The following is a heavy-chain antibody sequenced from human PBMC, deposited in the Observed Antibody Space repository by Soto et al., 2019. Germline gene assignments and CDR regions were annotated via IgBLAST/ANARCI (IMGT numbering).Heavy chain of an antibody. CDR2: MNPNSGNT. D-gene: IGHD4-17*01. J-gene: IGHJ6*01. V-gene: IGHV1-8*01. CDR3: AGGLGTTVVRGYYYGMDV. CDR1: GYTFTSYD. Sequence: QVQLVQSGAEVKKPGASVKVSCKASGYTFTSYDINWVRQATGQGLEWMGWMNPNSGNTGYAQKFQGRVTMTRNTSICTAYRELCSRRSEYTAVYYCAGGLGTTVVRGYYYGMDVGGQGSTL.